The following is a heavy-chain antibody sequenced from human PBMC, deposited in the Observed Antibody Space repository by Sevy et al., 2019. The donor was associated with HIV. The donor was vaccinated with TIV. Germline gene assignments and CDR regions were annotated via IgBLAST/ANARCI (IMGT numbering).Heavy chain of an antibody. Sequence: SETLSLTSTVSGDSISSYYWSWIRQPAGKGLEWIGRIYTSGRTNYKPSLKSRVTMSVDTSKNQFSLKLSSVTAADTAVYYCTRGEVQLWPSGFDYWGQGTLVTVSS. J-gene: IGHJ4*02. D-gene: IGHD1-1*01. CDR1: GDSISSYY. CDR2: IYTSGRT. CDR3: TRGEVQLWPSGFDY. V-gene: IGHV4-4*07.